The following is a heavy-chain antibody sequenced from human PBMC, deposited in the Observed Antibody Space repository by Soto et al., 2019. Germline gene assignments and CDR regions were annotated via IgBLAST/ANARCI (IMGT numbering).Heavy chain of an antibody. V-gene: IGHV4-59*01. J-gene: IGHJ3*02. Sequence: SETLSLTCAVYGGYYWSWIRQHPGKGLEWIGYIYYSGSTNYNPSLKSRVTISVDTSKNQFSPKLSSVTAADTAVYYCARRKAGAFDIWGQGTMVTVSS. CDR1: GGYY. CDR3: ARRKAGAFDI. CDR2: IYYSGST.